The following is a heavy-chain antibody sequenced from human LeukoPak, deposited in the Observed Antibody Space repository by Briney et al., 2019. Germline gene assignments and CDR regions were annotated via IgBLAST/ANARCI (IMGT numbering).Heavy chain of an antibody. J-gene: IGHJ4*02. V-gene: IGHV4-39*02. CDR3: AREDTAMEGFDY. D-gene: IGHD5-18*01. CDR1: GGSISSSSYF. Sequence: SETLSLTCTVSGGSISSSSYFWGWIRQPPGKGLEWLGGIYYSGSTYYNPSLKSRVTISVDTSKNQFSLKLTSLTAADTAVYYCAREDTAMEGFDYWGQGTLVTVSS. CDR2: IYYSGST.